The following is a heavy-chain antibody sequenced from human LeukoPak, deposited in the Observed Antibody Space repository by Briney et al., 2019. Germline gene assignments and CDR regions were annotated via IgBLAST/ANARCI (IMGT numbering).Heavy chain of an antibody. CDR2: IIPIFGTA. CDR3: AGGDSSYYYGMDV. D-gene: IGHD6-13*01. V-gene: IGHV1-69*13. CDR1: GGTFSSYA. Sequence: ASVTVSCEASGGTFSSYAISWVGQAPGQGLEWMGGIIPIFGTANYAQKFQGRVTITADESTSTAYMELSSLRSEDTAVYYCAGGDSSYYYGMDVWGQGTTVTVSS. J-gene: IGHJ6*02.